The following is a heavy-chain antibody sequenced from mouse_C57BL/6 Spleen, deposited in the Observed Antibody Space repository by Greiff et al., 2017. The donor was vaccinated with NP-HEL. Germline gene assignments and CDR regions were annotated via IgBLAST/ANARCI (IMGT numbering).Heavy chain of an antibody. V-gene: IGHV5-17*01. CDR2: ISSGSSTI. Sequence: EVQLVESGGGLVKPGGSLKLSCAASGFTFSDYGMHWVRQAPEKGLEWVAYISSGSSTIYYADTVKGRFTISRDNAKNTLFLQMTSLRSEDTAMYYCARWDYDYDGVFAYWGQGTLVTVSA. D-gene: IGHD2-4*01. J-gene: IGHJ3*01. CDR1: GFTFSDYG. CDR3: ARWDYDYDGVFAY.